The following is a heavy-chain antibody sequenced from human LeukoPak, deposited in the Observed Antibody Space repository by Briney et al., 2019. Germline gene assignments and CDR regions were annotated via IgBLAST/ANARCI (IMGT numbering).Heavy chain of an antibody. V-gene: IGHV3-33*01. CDR2: IWHDGSHK. D-gene: IGHD3-16*01. CDR1: GFTFSTYG. J-gene: IGHJ3*01. CDR3: VRGWGSNVYASAFDV. Sequence: GGSLRLSCAASGFTFSTYGMHWVRQAPGKGLEWVAVIWHDGSHKDYADSVKGRFTISRDNSKNTLYLQMNDLRAEDTAVYFCVRGWGSNVYASAFDVWGQGTMVTVSS.